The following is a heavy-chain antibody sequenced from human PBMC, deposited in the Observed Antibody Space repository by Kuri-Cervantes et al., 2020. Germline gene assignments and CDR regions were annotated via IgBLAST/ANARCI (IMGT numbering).Heavy chain of an antibody. V-gene: IGHV4-30-2*01. Sequence: LRLSCAVSGGSISSGGYSWSWIRQPPGRDLEWVGYIYHSGSTYYNPSLKSRVTISVDRSKNQFSLKLSSVTAADTAVYYCARTFWSGYSNWFDPWGQGTLVTVSS. D-gene: IGHD3-3*01. CDR3: ARTFWSGYSNWFDP. CDR1: GGSISSGGYS. J-gene: IGHJ5*02. CDR2: IYHSGST.